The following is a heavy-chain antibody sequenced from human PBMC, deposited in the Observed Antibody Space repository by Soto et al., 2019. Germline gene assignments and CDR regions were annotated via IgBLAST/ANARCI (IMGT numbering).Heavy chain of an antibody. CDR2: IIPIFGTA. Sequence: GASVKVSCKASGGTFSSYAISWVRQAPGQGLEWMGGIIPIFGTANYAQKFQGRVTITADESTSTAYMELSSLRSEDTAVYYCARGGYSYGLDYYYYYGMGVWGQGTTVTVSS. D-gene: IGHD5-18*01. CDR1: GGTFSSYA. J-gene: IGHJ6*02. V-gene: IGHV1-69*13. CDR3: ARGGYSYGLDYYYYYGMGV.